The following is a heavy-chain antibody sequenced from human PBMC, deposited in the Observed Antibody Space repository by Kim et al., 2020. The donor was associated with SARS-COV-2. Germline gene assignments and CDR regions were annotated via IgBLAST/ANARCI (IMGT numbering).Heavy chain of an antibody. J-gene: IGHJ6*02. Sequence: GGSLRLSCAASGFTFSNYGMHWVRQAPGKGLEWVAAIWNDGTNTFHADFAKGRFTISRDNSKSTLYLQINTVRADDTAVYYCAKGLITVVRGVYYYYYGMDVWGQGTTVTVSS. D-gene: IGHD3-10*01. V-gene: IGHV3-33*06. CDR3: AKGLITVVRGVYYYYYGMDV. CDR2: IWNDGTNT. CDR1: GFTFSNYG.